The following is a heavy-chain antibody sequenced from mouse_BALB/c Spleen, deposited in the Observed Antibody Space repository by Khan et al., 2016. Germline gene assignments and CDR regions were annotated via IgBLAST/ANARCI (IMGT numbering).Heavy chain of an antibody. CDR1: GFSLTGYG. D-gene: IGHD2-14*01. CDR2: IWSDGST. J-gene: IGHJ2*01. V-gene: IGHV2-6-7*01. CDR3: ARGAYYRYYFDY. Sequence: VELVESGPGLVAPSQSLSITCTVSGFSLTGYGVNWVRQPPGKGLEWLGMIWSDGSTDYNSALKSRLSISKDNSKSQVFLKMNSLQTDDTARYYCARGAYYRYYFDYWGQGTTLTVSS.